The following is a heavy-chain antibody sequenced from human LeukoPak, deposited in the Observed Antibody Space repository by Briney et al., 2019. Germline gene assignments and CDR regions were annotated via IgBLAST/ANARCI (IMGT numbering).Heavy chain of an antibody. J-gene: IGHJ6*02. V-gene: IGHV1-69*13. CDR2: IIPIFGTA. CDR3: AAGPPTTVTTLNHYGMDV. Sequence: SVKVSCKTSGYTFTSYDINWVRQAPGQGLEWMGGIIPIFGTANYAQKFQGRVTITADESTSTAYMELSSLRSEDTAVYYCAAGPPTTVTTLNHYGMDVWGQGTTVTVSS. CDR1: GYTFTSYD. D-gene: IGHD4-17*01.